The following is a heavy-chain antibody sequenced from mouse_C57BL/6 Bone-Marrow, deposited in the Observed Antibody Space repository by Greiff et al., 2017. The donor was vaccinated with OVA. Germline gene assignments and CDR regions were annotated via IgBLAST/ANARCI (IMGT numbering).Heavy chain of an antibody. J-gene: IGHJ2*01. Sequence: QVQLKQPGAELVMPGASVKLSCKASGYTFTSYWMHWVKQRPGQGLEWIGEIDPSDSYTNYNQKFKGKSTLTVDKSSSTAYMQLSSLTSEDSAVYYCARRGKKRGYYFDYWGQGTTLTVSS. D-gene: IGHD2-1*01. CDR3: ARRGKKRGYYFDY. CDR2: IDPSDSYT. CDR1: GYTFTSYW. V-gene: IGHV1-69*01.